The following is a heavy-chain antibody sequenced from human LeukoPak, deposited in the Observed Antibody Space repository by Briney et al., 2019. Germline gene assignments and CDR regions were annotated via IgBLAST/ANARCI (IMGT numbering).Heavy chain of an antibody. CDR2: IYYSGST. J-gene: IGHJ5*02. CDR3: ARGGGTATRYNWFDP. D-gene: IGHD2-15*01. CDR1: GDSISSGGYY. V-gene: IGHV4-31*03. Sequence: PSQTLSLTCTVSGDSISSGGYYWSWIRQHPGKGLEWIGYIYYSGSTYYNPSLKSRVTISVDTSKNQFSLKLSSVTAADTAVYYCARGGGTATRYNWFDPWGQGTLVTVSS.